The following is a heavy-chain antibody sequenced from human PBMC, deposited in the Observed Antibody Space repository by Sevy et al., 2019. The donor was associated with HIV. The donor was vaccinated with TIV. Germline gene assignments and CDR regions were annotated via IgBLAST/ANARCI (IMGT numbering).Heavy chain of an antibody. D-gene: IGHD6-13*01. CDR1: GFTLNSYW. CDR3: LTAISADGNF. Sequence: GGSLRLSCVASGFTLNSYWMSWVRQAPGKGLEWVANIKQDGSVKYYVNSVKGRFTISRDNARNLLYLQMNSLRVEDTALYYCLTAISADGNFWGQGTLVTVSS. J-gene: IGHJ4*02. CDR2: IKQDGSVK. V-gene: IGHV3-7*01.